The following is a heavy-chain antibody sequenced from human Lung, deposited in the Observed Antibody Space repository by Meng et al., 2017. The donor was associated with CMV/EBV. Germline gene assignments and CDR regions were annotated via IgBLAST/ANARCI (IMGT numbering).Heavy chain of an antibody. J-gene: IGHJ6*02. CDR3: VRDQGGESMIAVLIERFGMDV. CDR1: GFTFNTYA. V-gene: IGHV3-30*04. Sequence: GGSXRLXCAASGFTFNTYAMHWVRQAPGKGLEWVAVISYDGSNKYTADPVQGRLTISRDNSKNNLYLQMNSLTVEDTAVYYCVRDQGGESMIAVLIERFGMDVWXQGTTVTVSS. CDR2: ISYDGSNK. D-gene: IGHD3-22*01.